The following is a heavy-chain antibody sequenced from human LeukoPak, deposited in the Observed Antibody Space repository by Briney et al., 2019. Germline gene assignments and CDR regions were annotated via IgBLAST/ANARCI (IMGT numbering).Heavy chain of an antibody. CDR1: GYTFTGYY. D-gene: IGHD2-15*01. CDR2: INPDSGGT. Sequence: ASVKVSCRASGYTFTGYYMHWVRQAPGQGLEWMGWINPDSGGTNYAQKFQGRVTMTRDTSISTAYMELSRLRSDDTAVYYCARAAYSRYYYYGMDVWGQGTTVTVSS. J-gene: IGHJ6*02. V-gene: IGHV1-2*02. CDR3: ARAAYSRYYYYGMDV.